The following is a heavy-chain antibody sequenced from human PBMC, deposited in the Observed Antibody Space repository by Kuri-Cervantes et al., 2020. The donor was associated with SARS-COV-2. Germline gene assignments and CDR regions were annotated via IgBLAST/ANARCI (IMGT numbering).Heavy chain of an antibody. J-gene: IGHJ4*02. CDR1: GGSINSNY. V-gene: IGHV4-59*01. CDR2: IYYSGIT. Sequence: SETLSLTCTVSGGSINSNYWSWIRQPPGKGLEWIGYIYYSGITNYNPSLKSRVTISIDTSKNQFSLKLNSVTAADTAVYYCAGSYYPYYFDYWGQGTLVTVSS. CDR3: AGSYYPYYFDY. D-gene: IGHD3-10*01.